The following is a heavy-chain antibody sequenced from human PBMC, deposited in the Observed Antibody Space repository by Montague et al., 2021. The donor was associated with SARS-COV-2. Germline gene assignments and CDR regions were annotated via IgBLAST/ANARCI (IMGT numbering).Heavy chain of an antibody. CDR2: INHSGNT. CDR3: TREGYQVLWSDYYYYGMDV. D-gene: IGHD2-2*01. Sequence: SETLSLTCAVYGGSFSGYYWSWIRQPPGKGLEWIGEINHSGNTNXXPSLKSRVTISVDTSKNQFSLKLSSVTAADTAVYYCTREGYQVLWSDYYYYGMDVWGQGTTVTVSS. CDR1: GGSFSGYY. J-gene: IGHJ6*02. V-gene: IGHV4-34*01.